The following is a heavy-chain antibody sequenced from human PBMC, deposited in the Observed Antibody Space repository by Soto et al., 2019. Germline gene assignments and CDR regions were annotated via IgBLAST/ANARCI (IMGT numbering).Heavy chain of an antibody. CDR1: GFTFSSYA. CDR2: ISGSGGTT. J-gene: IGHJ3*02. CDR3: AKPATGWFSAFDI. Sequence: EVQLLESGGGLVQPGVSLRLSCAASGFTFSSYAMSWVRQAPGKGLELVSAISGSGGTTYYADSVKCRFTFSRDNSKNPLYLQMNSLRAEDTPVYYCAKPATGWFSAFDIWGQGTMVTVSS. D-gene: IGHD6-19*01. V-gene: IGHV3-23*01.